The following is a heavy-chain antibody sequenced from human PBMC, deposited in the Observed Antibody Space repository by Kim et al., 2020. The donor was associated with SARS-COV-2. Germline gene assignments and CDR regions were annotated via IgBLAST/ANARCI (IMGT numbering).Heavy chain of an antibody. D-gene: IGHD4-17*01. V-gene: IGHV1-69*02. Sequence: SVKVSCKASGGTFSSYTISWVRQAPGQGLEWMGRIIPILGIANYAQKFQGRVTITADKSTSTAYMELSSLRSEDTAVYYCARPRMTTVVPNQFDYWGQGTLVTVSS. CDR3: ARPRMTTVVPNQFDY. J-gene: IGHJ4*02. CDR2: IIPILGIA. CDR1: GGTFSSYT.